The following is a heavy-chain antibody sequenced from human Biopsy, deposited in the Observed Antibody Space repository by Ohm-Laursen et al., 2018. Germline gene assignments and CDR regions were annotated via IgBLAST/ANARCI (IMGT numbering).Heavy chain of an antibody. CDR3: ARHDRSGYWGLDY. V-gene: IGHV4-4*08. J-gene: IGHJ4*02. CDR1: GGSLNNHY. CDR2: IYSSGRT. D-gene: IGHD3-22*01. Sequence: TLSLTCGVSGGSLNNHYWSWIRQSPGKGLEWLAYIYSSGRTNYNPSLKSRIIVSFDTSKNQLSLKVTSVTATDTAMYYCARHDRSGYWGLDYWGQGALVTVSA.